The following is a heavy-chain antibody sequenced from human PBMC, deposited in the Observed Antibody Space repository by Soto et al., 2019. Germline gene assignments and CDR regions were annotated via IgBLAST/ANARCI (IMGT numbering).Heavy chain of an antibody. CDR2: IHNDGSTT. Sequence: HPGGSLRLSCAASGFTFSSYWMHWVRQAPGKGLMWVSRIHNDGSTTRYADSVKGRFTISRDNSKNTLYLQMSSLRAEDTAVYYCAKQSGTTSYGYYYYGMDVWGQGTTVTVSS. CDR1: GFTFSSYW. CDR3: AKQSGTTSYGYYYYGMDV. J-gene: IGHJ6*02. V-gene: IGHV3-74*01. D-gene: IGHD1-1*01.